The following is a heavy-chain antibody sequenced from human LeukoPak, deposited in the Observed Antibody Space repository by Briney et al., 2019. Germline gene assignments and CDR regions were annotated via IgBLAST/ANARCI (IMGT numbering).Heavy chain of an antibody. CDR2: MNPNSGNT. D-gene: IGHD1-26*01. V-gene: IGHV1-8*01. Sequence: VASVKVSCKASGYTFTSYDINWVRQATGQGLEWMGWMNPNSGNTGYAQKFQGRVTMTRNTSISTAYMELSSLRSEDTAVYYCARGRELPGDYYYYYMDVWGKGTTVTVSS. CDR3: ARGRELPGDYYYYYMDV. J-gene: IGHJ6*03. CDR1: GYTFTSYD.